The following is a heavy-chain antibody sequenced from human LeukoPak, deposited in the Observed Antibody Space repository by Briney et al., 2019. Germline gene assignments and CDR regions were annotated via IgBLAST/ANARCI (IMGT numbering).Heavy chain of an antibody. D-gene: IGHD5-24*01. CDR2: INTDGTEI. CDR1: GFSFSTYW. V-gene: IGHV3-7*01. J-gene: IGHJ4*02. CDR3: ATDRGWLQFDY. Sequence: GGPLRLSCAASGFSFSTYWMNWVRQAPGKGLEWVFNINTDGTEINYLDSVRGRFTISRDNAKNSLYLQMNSLRAEDTAIYYCATDRGWLQFDYWGQGTLVIVSS.